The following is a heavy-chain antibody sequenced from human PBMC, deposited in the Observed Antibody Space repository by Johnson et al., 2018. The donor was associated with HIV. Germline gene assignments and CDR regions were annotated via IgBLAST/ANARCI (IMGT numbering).Heavy chain of an antibody. V-gene: IGHV3-23*04. CDR3: AKDSGHSAAGGIHGAFDI. CDR1: VFTFSSYA. J-gene: IGHJ3*02. Sequence: VQLVESGGGLVQPGGSLRLSCAASVFTFSSYAMSWVRQAPGKGLEWVSAISGSGGSTYYADSVKGRFTISRDNSKNTLYLQMNSLRAEDTAVYYCAKDSGHSAAGGIHGAFDIWGQGTMVTVSS. D-gene: IGHD6-13*01. CDR2: ISGSGGST.